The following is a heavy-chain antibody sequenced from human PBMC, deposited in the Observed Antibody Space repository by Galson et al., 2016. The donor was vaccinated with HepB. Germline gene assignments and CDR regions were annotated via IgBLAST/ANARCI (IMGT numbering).Heavy chain of an antibody. J-gene: IGHJ4*02. V-gene: IGHV3-48*02. D-gene: IGHD1/OR15-1a*01. CDR1: GFTFSTYS. CDR3: ARGLEQRGGHFDV. CDR2: LSSRFGTI. Sequence: SLRLSCAASGFTFSTYSMNWVRQRPGKALEWLSHLSSRFGTIFYADSVKGRFTSTRDNGKNSVFLQLNGLRDDDTALYYCARGLEQRGGHFDVWGQGTLVTVSS.